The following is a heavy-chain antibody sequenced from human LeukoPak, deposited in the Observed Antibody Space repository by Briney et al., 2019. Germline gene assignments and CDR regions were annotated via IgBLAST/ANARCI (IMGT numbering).Heavy chain of an antibody. CDR2: ISSSSSYI. V-gene: IGHV3-21*01. J-gene: IGHJ4*02. CDR3: ATEDDYGDAGVDY. CDR1: GFTFSSYS. Sequence: GGSLRLSCAASGFTFSSYSMNWVRQAPGKGLEWVSSISSSSSYIYYADSVKGRFTISRDNAKNSLYLQMNSLRAEDTAVYYCATEDDYGDAGVDYWGQGTLATVSS. D-gene: IGHD4-17*01.